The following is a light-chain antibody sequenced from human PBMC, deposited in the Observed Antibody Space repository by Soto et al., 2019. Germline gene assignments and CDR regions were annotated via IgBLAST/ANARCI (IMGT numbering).Light chain of an antibody. CDR1: QILSNT. V-gene: IGKV3-15*01. J-gene: IGKJ5*01. Sequence: EIVMSQSPATLSVSPGEIATLSCSASQILSNTLAWYQQKPGQAPRLVIYDTSTRATGISARFSGSGSGTAFTLTISSLQSEDFAVYYCQQYSNWALNFGQGTRLEIK. CDR2: DTS. CDR3: QQYSNWALN.